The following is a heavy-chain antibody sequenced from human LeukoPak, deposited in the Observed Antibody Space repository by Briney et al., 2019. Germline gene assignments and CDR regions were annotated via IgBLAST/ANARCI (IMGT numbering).Heavy chain of an antibody. J-gene: IGHJ6*03. D-gene: IGHD2-15*01. V-gene: IGHV1-18*01. Sequence: GAAVKVSCKASGYTFTSYGISWVRQAPGQGLEWTGWISTYNGNTNYAQKLQGRVTMTTDTSTSTAYMALRSLRSDDTAVYYCAREGSPYYYYYMDVWGKGTTVTVSS. CDR2: ISTYNGNT. CDR3: AREGSPYYYYYMDV. CDR1: GYTFTSYG.